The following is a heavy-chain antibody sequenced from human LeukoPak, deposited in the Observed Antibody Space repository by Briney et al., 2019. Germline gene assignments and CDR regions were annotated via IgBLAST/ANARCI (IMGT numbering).Heavy chain of an antibody. CDR2: ISAYNGNT. V-gene: IGHV1-18*01. CDR1: GYTFTSYG. CDR3: ARDPGEVVVPAAKSGYYYYMDV. Sequence: ASVKVSCKASGYTFTSYGIGWVRQAPGQGLEWMGWISAYNGNTNYAQKLQGRVTMTTDTSTSTAYMELRSLRSDDTAVYYCARDPGEVVVPAAKSGYYYYMDVWGKGTTVTVSS. J-gene: IGHJ6*03. D-gene: IGHD2-2*01.